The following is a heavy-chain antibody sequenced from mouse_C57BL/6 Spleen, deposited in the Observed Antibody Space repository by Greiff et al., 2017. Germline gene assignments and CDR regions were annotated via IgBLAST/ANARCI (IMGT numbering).Heavy chain of an antibody. Sequence: QVQLKESDAELVKPGASVKISCKVSGYTFTDHTIHWMKQRPEQGLEWIGYIYPRDGSTKYNEKFKGKATLTADKSSSTAYMQLNSLTSEDSAVYFCARGHYYGSSLYYAMDYWGQGTSVTVSS. J-gene: IGHJ4*01. D-gene: IGHD1-1*01. CDR1: GYTFTDHT. CDR2: IYPRDGST. CDR3: ARGHYYGSSLYYAMDY. V-gene: IGHV1-78*01.